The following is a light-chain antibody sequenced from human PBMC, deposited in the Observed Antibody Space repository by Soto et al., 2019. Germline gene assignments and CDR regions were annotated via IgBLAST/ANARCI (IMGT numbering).Light chain of an antibody. CDR1: QTISSW. CDR2: KAS. Sequence: DIQMTQSPSTLSGSVGDRVTITCRASQTISSWLAWYQQKPGKAPKLLIYKASTLKSGVPSRFSGSGSGTEFTLTISSLRPEDFTTYYCQHLNSYPITFGQGTRLEIK. CDR3: QHLNSYPIT. J-gene: IGKJ5*01. V-gene: IGKV1-5*03.